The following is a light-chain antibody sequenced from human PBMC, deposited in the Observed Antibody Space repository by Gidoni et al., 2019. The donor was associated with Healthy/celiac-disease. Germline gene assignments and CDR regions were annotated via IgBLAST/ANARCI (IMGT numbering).Light chain of an antibody. CDR1: QSVSSN. CDR3: QQYNNWPPLT. J-gene: IGKJ1*01. V-gene: IGKV3-15*01. CDR2: GAS. Sequence: EIVMTQSQATLSVSPGERATLSCRASQSVSSNLAWYQQKPGQAPRRLISGASTRATGLPARFSGSGSGTEFTLTISSLQSEDFAVYYCQQYNNWPPLTFGQGTKVEIK.